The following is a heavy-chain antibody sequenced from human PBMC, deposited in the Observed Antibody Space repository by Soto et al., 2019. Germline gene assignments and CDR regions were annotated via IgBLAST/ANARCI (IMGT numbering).Heavy chain of an antibody. CDR2: INAGNGNT. CDR3: ARDTGSGWYVPGDDAFDI. Sequence: GASVKVSCKASGYTFTSYAMHWVRQAPGQRLEWMGWINAGNGNTKYSQKFQGRVTITRDTSASTAYMELSSLRSEDTAVYYCARDTGSGWYVPGDDAFDIWGQGTMVTVSS. D-gene: IGHD6-19*01. V-gene: IGHV1-3*01. CDR1: GYTFTSYA. J-gene: IGHJ3*02.